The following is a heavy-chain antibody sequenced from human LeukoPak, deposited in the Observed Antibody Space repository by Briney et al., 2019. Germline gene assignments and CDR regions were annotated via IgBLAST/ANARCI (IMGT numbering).Heavy chain of an antibody. Sequence: SETPSLTCAVSGGSISSGGYSWSWIRQPPGKGLEWIGYIYHSGSTYYNPSLKSRVTISVDRSKNQFSLKLSSVTAADTAVYYCARTAVADSSIYDYWGQGTLVTVSS. D-gene: IGHD6-19*01. V-gene: IGHV4-30-2*01. CDR2: IYHSGST. CDR1: GGSISSGGYS. CDR3: ARTAVADSSIYDY. J-gene: IGHJ4*02.